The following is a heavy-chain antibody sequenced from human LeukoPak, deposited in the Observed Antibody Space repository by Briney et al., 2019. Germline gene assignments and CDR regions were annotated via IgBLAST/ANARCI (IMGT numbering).Heavy chain of an antibody. CDR2: TNYRSKWGN. D-gene: IGHD3-22*01. J-gene: IGHJ4*02. CDR1: GDSVSTNSAA. CDR3: ARDLYDSSGYYHFDY. Sequence: SQTLSLTCAISGDSVSTNSAAWNWIRQSPSRGLEWLGRTNYRSKWGNDYAVSVKSRITINPNTSKNQFFLQLNSVTPEDTAVYYCARDLYDSSGYYHFDYWGQGTLVTVSS. V-gene: IGHV6-1*01.